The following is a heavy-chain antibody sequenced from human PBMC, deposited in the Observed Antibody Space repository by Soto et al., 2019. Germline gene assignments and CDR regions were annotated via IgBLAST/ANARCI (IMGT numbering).Heavy chain of an antibody. J-gene: IGHJ4*02. CDR3: ARALQTYTSGPLGF. V-gene: IGHV3-48*01. Sequence: EVQVVESGGGLVQPGGSLRLSCAASGFTFSSYSIHWVRQAPEKGLEWVSYIGTSTSTTYYADSVKGRFTISRDNAKNSLFLQMNNLRAEDTAVYYCARALQTYTSGPLGFWGQGTRVTVSS. D-gene: IGHD6-19*01. CDR2: IGTSTSTT. CDR1: GFTFSSYS.